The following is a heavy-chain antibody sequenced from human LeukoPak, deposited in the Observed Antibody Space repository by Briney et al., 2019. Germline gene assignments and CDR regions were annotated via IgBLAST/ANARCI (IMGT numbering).Heavy chain of an antibody. V-gene: IGHV3-23*01. J-gene: IGHJ4*02. CDR3: AKEARNYYDSSGYPIDY. Sequence: GGSLRLSCAASGFTFSSYAMSWVRQAPGKGLEWVSAISGSGGSTYYADSVKGRFTISRDNSKNTLYLHMNSLRAEDTAVYYCAKEARNYYDSSGYPIDYWGQGTLVTVSS. CDR1: GFTFSSYA. D-gene: IGHD3-22*01. CDR2: ISGSGGST.